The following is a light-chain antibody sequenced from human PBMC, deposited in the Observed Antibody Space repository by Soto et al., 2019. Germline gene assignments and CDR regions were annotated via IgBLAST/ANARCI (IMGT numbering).Light chain of an antibody. CDR3: SSISSSSTFI. CDR2: EVS. J-gene: IGLJ2*01. Sequence: QSALTQPPSVSGSPGQSVTISCTGTSSDVGGYNRVSWYQQPPGAAPKLMISEVSNRPSGVPDRFSGSKSGNTASLIISGLQAEDEADYYCSSISSSSTFIFGGGTKLTVL. CDR1: SSDVGGYNR. V-gene: IGLV2-18*02.